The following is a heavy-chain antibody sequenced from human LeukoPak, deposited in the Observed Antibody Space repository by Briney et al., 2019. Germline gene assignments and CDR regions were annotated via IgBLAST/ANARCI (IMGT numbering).Heavy chain of an antibody. CDR2: IRSKANSYAT. Sequence: SGGSLRLSCAASGFTFSGSAMHWVRQASGKGLGWVGRIRSKANSYATAYAASVKGRFTISRDDSKNTAYLQMNSLKTEDTAVYYCTSRSRDYYYGMDVWGQGTTVTVSS. CDR1: GFTFSGSA. J-gene: IGHJ6*02. V-gene: IGHV3-73*01. CDR3: TSRSRDYYYGMDV.